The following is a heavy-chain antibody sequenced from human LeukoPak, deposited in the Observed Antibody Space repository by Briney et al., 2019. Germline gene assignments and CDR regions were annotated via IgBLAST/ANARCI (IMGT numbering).Heavy chain of an antibody. CDR3: ARDDNYGIFVNVDY. V-gene: IGHV1-18*01. D-gene: IGHD4-11*01. CDR1: GYSFILYG. CDR2: ISTSTGDT. J-gene: IGHJ4*02. Sequence: ASVKVSCKTSGYSFILYGISWVRQAPGQGPEGMGWISTSTGDTKYTQKFQGRVTLTTDTSTSTAYIELSSLRSDETAVYYCARDDNYGIFVNVDYWGQGTLVTVSS.